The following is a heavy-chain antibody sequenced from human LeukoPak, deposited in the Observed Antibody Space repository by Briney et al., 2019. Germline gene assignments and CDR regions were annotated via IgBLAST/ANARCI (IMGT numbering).Heavy chain of an antibody. D-gene: IGHD3-10*01. J-gene: IGHJ5*02. CDR1: GGSISSYY. V-gene: IGHV4-59*01. Sequence: SETLSLTCTVSGGSISSYYWSWIRQPPGKGLEWIGYIYYSGSTNYNPSLKSRVTISVDTSKNQFSLKLSSATAADTAVYYCARVRGSGSYYNPLKYNWFDPWGQGTLVTVSS. CDR3: ARVRGSGSYYNPLKYNWFDP. CDR2: IYYSGST.